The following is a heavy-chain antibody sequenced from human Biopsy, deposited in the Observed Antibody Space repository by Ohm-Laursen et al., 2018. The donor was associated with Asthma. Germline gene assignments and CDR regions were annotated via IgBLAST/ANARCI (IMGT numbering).Heavy chain of an antibody. CDR1: GYNFISFA. CDR2: VNTCNGDT. D-gene: IGHD3-9*01. V-gene: IGHV1-3*04. CDR3: ARKYYDFLTGQVKDLFGV. Sequence: ASVKVSCNASGYNFISFAIHWVRQAPGQRLEWMGWVNTCNGDTKYSQKFQGRVTITRDTSASTAYMELRSLRSEDTATYYCARKYYDFLTGQVKDLFGVWGQGTMVTVSS. J-gene: IGHJ3*01.